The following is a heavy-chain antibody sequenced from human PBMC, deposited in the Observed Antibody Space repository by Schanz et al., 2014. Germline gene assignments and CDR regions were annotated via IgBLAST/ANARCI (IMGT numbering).Heavy chain of an antibody. CDR3: ASSGAGYSSSWDFDY. CDR2: IIPVLNIA. V-gene: IGHV1-69*02. CDR1: GGTFSSYT. D-gene: IGHD6-13*01. Sequence: QLQLVQSGAEVKKPGSSVKVSCKLSGGTFSSYTISWMRQAPGQGLEWMGKIIPVLNIATYAQNFQGRVTITADKSTSTAYMELTSLRSEDTAVYYCASSGAGYSSSWDFDYWGQGTLVTVSS. J-gene: IGHJ4*02.